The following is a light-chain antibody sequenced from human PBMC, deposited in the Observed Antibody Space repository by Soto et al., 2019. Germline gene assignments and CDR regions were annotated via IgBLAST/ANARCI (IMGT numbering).Light chain of an antibody. CDR1: QSIGNY. CDR3: QQYNSYPRT. CDR2: RAS. V-gene: IGKV1-5*03. Sequence: DIQMTQSPSTLSASVGDRVTITCRASQSIGNYLAWYQQKPGKAPSLLIYRASGLEGGVPSRFSGSGSGTEFTLTISSPQPDDFATYYCQQYNSYPRTFGQGTKVEI. J-gene: IGKJ1*01.